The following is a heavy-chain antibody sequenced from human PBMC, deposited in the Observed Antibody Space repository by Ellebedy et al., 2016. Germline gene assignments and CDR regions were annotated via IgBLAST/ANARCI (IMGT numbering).Heavy chain of an antibody. Sequence: GGSLRLSCAASGFTFTTYDMHWVRQGKGKGLEWVACIGSLGDTYYTGSVKGRFTISRDNSKNTLYLQMNSLRAEDTAVYYCARGVGSGWFDPWGQGTLVTVSP. CDR1: GFTFTTYD. CDR2: IGSLGDT. D-gene: IGHD2-15*01. V-gene: IGHV3-13*01. CDR3: ARGVGSGWFDP. J-gene: IGHJ5*02.